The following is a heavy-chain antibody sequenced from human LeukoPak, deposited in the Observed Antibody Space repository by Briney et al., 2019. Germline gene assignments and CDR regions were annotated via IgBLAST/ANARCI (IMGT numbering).Heavy chain of an antibody. J-gene: IGHJ4*02. D-gene: IGHD3-10*01. Sequence: PGGSLRLSCAASGFTFSSYGMHWVRQAPGKGLEWVAFIRYDGSNKYYADSVKGRFTISRDNSKNTLYLQMNSLRAEDTAVYYCANPGLGVRGFRKWEGSFDYWGQGTLVTVSS. CDR2: IRYDGSNK. CDR3: ANPGLGVRGFRKWEGSFDY. CDR1: GFTFSSYG. V-gene: IGHV3-30*02.